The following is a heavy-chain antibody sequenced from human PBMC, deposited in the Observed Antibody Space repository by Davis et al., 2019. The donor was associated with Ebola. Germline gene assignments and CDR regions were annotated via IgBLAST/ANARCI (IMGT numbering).Heavy chain of an antibody. CDR3: AKDSGWQMSP. V-gene: IGHV3-30*02. Sequence: PGGSLRLSCAASGFTFSSYGMHWVRQAPGRGLEWVAVIWYEGNNQFYADSVKGRFTISRDNSKNTLYLQMNSLRAEDTAIYYCAKDSGWQMSPWGQGTLVTVSS. CDR2: IWYEGNNQ. CDR1: GFTFSSYG. J-gene: IGHJ5*02. D-gene: IGHD6-19*01.